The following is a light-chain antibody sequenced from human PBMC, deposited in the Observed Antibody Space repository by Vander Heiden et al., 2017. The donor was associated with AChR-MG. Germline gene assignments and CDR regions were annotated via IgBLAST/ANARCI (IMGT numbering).Light chain of an antibody. CDR3: QQRSTWPPT. J-gene: IGKJ4*01. V-gene: IGKV3-11*01. Sequence: EIVLTQSQATLSLSPGERATLSCRASQSISSYLGWYQQKPGQAPRLLIYDASNTATGIPARFSGSGSGTDFTLTISSLEPEDFAVYYCQQRSTWPPTFGAGTKVEIK. CDR1: QSISSY. CDR2: DAS.